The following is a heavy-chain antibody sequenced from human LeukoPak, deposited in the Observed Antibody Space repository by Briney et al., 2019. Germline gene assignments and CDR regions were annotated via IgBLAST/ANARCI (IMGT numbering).Heavy chain of an antibody. CDR2: INHSGST. CDR1: GGSFSGYY. D-gene: IGHD3-10*01. J-gene: IGHJ4*02. CDR3: ARGESYGSGSYYDY. V-gene: IGHV4-34*01. Sequence: NPSETLSLTCAVYGGSFSGYYWSWIRQPPGKGLEWIGEINHSGSTNYNPSLKSRVTISVDTSKNQFSLKLSSVTAADTAVYYCARGESYGSGSYYDYWGQGTLVTVPS.